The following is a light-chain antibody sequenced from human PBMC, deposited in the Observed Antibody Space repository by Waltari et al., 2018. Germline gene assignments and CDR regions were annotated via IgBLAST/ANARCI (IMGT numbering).Light chain of an antibody. CDR3: AAWDDSLSGRV. J-gene: IGLJ3*02. Sequence: QSVLNQPPSASGTPGQGVIISCSGSNSNIGSHNLYWYQHLPGTAPKLLIYKNNQRPSGVPERFSGSKSGTSASLAISGLRSEDEADYYCAAWDDSLSGRVFGGGTKLTVL. V-gene: IGLV1-47*01. CDR1: NSNIGSHN. CDR2: KNN.